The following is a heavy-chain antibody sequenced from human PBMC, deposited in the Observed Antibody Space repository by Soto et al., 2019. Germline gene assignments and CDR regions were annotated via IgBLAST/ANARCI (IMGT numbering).Heavy chain of an antibody. CDR3: ARVGSRDAYDYVLDH. V-gene: IGHV1-69*06. D-gene: IGHD3-10*02. CDR1: GRIFSSFP. J-gene: IGHJ1*01. CDR2: VISASGSV. Sequence: QVQVVQSGAKVKKPGSSVKISCKASGRIFSSFPTSWVRQVPGQGLEWMGGVISASGSVTYAPKFQGRVTITAVNSAGIGYMELTSLTSEDTAIYYCARVGSRDAYDYVLDHWGPGTMVTVSS.